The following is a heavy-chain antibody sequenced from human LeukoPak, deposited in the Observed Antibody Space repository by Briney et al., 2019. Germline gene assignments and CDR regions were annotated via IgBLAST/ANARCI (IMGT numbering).Heavy chain of an antibody. CDR3: AKEDSSGYDAFDI. CDR2: IRYDGSNK. CDR1: GFTFSSYG. J-gene: IGHJ3*02. D-gene: IGHD5-12*01. Sequence: GGSLRLSCAASGFTFSSYGMHWVRQAPGKGLEWVAFIRYDGSNKYYADSVKGRFTISRDNSKNTLYLQMNSLRAEGTAVYYCAKEDSSGYDAFDIWGQGTMVTVSS. V-gene: IGHV3-30*02.